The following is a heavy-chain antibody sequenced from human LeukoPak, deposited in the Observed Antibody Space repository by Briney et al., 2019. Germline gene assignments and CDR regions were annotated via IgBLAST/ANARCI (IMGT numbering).Heavy chain of an antibody. CDR1: GGSISTTNW. CDR3: SRENGAFSPFGF. V-gene: IGHV4-4*02. CDR2: ISLSGLT. J-gene: IGHJ4*02. Sequence: SGTLSHTCGVSGGSISTTNWWSWVRQPPGQGLEWIGEISLSGLTNYSPSLNSRVTMSLDKPKNQLSLNLSSVTAADTAVYYCSRENGAFSPFGFWGQGTLVTVPS. D-gene: IGHD2-8*01.